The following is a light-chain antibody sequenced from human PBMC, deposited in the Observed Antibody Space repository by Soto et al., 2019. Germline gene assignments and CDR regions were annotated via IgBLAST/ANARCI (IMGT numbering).Light chain of an antibody. Sequence: QSVLTQPPSASGSPGQSVTISCTATSGDAGGYNYVSWYQQHPGKAPKLMIYEVSKRPSGVPDRFSGSKSGNTASLTVSGLQAEDEADYYCSSYAGSNNYVFGTGTKLTVL. J-gene: IGLJ1*01. V-gene: IGLV2-8*01. CDR1: SGDAGGYNY. CDR2: EVS. CDR3: SSYAGSNNYV.